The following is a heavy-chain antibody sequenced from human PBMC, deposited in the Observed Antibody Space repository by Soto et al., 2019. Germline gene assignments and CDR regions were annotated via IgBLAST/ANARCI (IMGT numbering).Heavy chain of an antibody. Sequence: QVQLVQSGDEVKKPGASVKVSCKASGYPFTTYGITWVRQAPGQGLEWMGWISTYNGNTNYAQSLQGRVTMTRETSSTTAYMELSSLRSDDTAVYYCARVMTTFGVVSKGPDHWGQGTLVTVSS. CDR2: ISTYNGNT. J-gene: IGHJ4*02. V-gene: IGHV1-18*04. CDR3: ARVMTTFGVVSKGPDH. D-gene: IGHD3-3*01. CDR1: GYPFTTYG.